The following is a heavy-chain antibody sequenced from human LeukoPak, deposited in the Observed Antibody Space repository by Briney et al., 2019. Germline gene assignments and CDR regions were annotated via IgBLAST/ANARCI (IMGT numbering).Heavy chain of an antibody. Sequence: GGSLRLSCAASGFTFSNAWMSWVRQAPGKGLEWVANIKQDGSEIYYVDSVKGRFTISRDNAKNSLYLQMNSLRAEDTAVYYCAGVDGVSGSYRLRYWGQGILVTVSS. V-gene: IGHV3-7*03. CDR3: AGVDGVSGSYRLRY. D-gene: IGHD3-16*02. CDR2: IKQDGSEI. CDR1: GFTFSNAW. J-gene: IGHJ4*02.